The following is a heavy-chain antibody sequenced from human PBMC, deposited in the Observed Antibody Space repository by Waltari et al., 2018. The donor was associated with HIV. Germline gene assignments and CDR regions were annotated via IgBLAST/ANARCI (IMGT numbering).Heavy chain of an antibody. Sequence: EVQLLESGGGLVRPGGSLRLSCAASGFTISPYAMNWVRQAPGKGLEWVSSISASGGSTYYAGSVKGRFTISRDNSKNTLYLKMNSLRAEDTAVYYCAKVGWDGPYHTFFDYWGQGTLVTVSA. CDR2: ISASGGST. CDR3: AKVGWDGPYHTFFDY. J-gene: IGHJ4*02. CDR1: GFTISPYA. D-gene: IGHD1-26*01. V-gene: IGHV3-23*01.